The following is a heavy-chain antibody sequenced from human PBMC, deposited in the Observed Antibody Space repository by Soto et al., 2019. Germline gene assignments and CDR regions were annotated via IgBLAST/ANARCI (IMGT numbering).Heavy chain of an antibody. J-gene: IGHJ4*02. Sequence: QVQLVESGGGVVQPGRSLRLSCAASGFTFSSYAMHWVRQAPGKGLEWVAVISYDGSNKYYADSVKGRFTISRDKSKNTLRLPMNSLRAEARAVSYCAREGGYCSGGSCPFDYWGQGTLVTVAS. D-gene: IGHD2-15*01. CDR3: AREGGYCSGGSCPFDY. CDR1: GFTFSSYA. V-gene: IGHV3-30-3*01. CDR2: ISYDGSNK.